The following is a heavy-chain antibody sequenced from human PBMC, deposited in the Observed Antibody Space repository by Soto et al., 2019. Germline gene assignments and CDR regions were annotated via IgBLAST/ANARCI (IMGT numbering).Heavy chain of an antibody. V-gene: IGHV3-23*01. D-gene: IGHD3-16*01. J-gene: IGHJ6*02. Sequence: QLLESGGGLVQPGGSLRLSCAASGSSFSGYAMAWVRQAPGKGLEWVSSISGSGSITFYADSLKGRFTISRDNSKDTVYMQMNSLRVEDTAVYYCAKGGFWVHYGMDVWGQGTTVTVSS. CDR1: GSSFSGYA. CDR2: ISGSGSIT. CDR3: AKGGFWVHYGMDV.